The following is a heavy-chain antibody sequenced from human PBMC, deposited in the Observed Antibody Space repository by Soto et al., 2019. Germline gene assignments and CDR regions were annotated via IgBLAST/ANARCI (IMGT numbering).Heavy chain of an antibody. CDR1: GFTFSSYA. CDR2: ISGSGGST. J-gene: IGHJ6*02. V-gene: IGHV3-23*01. D-gene: IGHD6-6*01. CDR3: AKDFEYSSSYYYGMDV. Sequence: GGSLRLSCAASGFTFSSYAMSWVRQAPGKGLEWVSAISGSGGSTYYADSVKGRFTISRDNSKNTLYLQMNSLRAEDTAVYYCAKDFEYSSSYYYGMDVWGQGTTVTVSS.